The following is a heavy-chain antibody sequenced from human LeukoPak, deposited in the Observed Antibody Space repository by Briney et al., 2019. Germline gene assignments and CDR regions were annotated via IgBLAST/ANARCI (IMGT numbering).Heavy chain of an antibody. CDR3: TTQQLVFDF. V-gene: IGHV3-15*01. D-gene: IGHD6-13*01. CDR1: GFTFSNSW. CDR2: IKSKTDGGTT. J-gene: IGHJ4*02. Sequence: GGSLRLSCAASGFTFSNSWMTWVRQAPGKGLEWVGHIKSKTDGGTTDYAAPVKGRFAISRDDSKNTLYLQMNSLKTEDTAVYYCTTQQLVFDFWGQGTLVTVSS.